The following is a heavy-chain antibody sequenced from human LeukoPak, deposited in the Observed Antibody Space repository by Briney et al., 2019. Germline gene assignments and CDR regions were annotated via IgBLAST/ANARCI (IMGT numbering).Heavy chain of an antibody. CDR3: ARDLITVTKGFDI. CDR1: TDSFSSHY. J-gene: IGHJ3*02. D-gene: IGHD4-17*01. Sequence: SQTLSLTCTVSTDSFSSHYWSWVRQPPGKGLEWIGYISYIGSTNYNPSLKSRVTISIDTSKNQFSLRLRSVTAADTAVYYCARDLITVTKGFDIWGQGTMVSVSS. V-gene: IGHV4-59*11. CDR2: ISYIGST.